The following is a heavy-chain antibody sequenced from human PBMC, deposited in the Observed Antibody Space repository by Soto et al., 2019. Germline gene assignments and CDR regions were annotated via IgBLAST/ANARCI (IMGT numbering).Heavy chain of an antibody. D-gene: IGHD3-3*01. V-gene: IGHV5-51*01. CDR1: GYSFTSYW. J-gene: IGHJ4*02. Sequence: EVQLVQSGAEVKKPGESLKISCKGSGYSFTSYWIGWVRQMPGKGLEWMGIIYPGDSDTRYSPSFQGQVTISADKSISTAYLQWSSLKASDTAMYYCARQGPLPYDFWSGYYVVGYFDYWGQGTLVTVSS. CDR3: ARQGPLPYDFWSGYYVVGYFDY. CDR2: IYPGDSDT.